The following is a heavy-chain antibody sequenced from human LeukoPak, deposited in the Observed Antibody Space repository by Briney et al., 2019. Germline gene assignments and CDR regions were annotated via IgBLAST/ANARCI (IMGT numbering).Heavy chain of an antibody. Sequence: ASVKVSCKASGYTFTSYAMHWVRQAPGQRLEWMGWINAGNGNTKYSQEFQGRVTITRDKSTSTAYMELSSLRSEDTAVYYCATRGGLWFGELFDTYYYYYMDVWGKGTTVTVSS. CDR1: GYTFTSYA. J-gene: IGHJ6*03. CDR3: ATRGGLWFGELFDTYYYYYMDV. CDR2: INAGNGNT. D-gene: IGHD3-10*01. V-gene: IGHV1-3*03.